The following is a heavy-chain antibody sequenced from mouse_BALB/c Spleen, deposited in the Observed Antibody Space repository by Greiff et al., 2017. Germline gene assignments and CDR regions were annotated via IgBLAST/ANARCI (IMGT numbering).Heavy chain of an antibody. D-gene: IGHD2-14*01. CDR1: GYTFTSYW. CDR3: ARYDDAPYAMDY. CDR2: INPSNGRT. V-gene: IGHV1S81*02. Sequence: QVQLKQPGAELVKPGASVKLSCKASGYTFTSYWMHWVKQRPGQGLEWIGEINPSNGRTNYNEKFKSKATLTVDKSSSTAYMQLSSLTSEDSAVYDCARYDDAPYAMDYWGQGTSVTVSS. J-gene: IGHJ4*01.